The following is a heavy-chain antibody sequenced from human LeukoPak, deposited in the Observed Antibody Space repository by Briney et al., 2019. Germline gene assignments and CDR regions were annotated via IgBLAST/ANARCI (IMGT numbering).Heavy chain of an antibody. V-gene: IGHV3-66*01. D-gene: IGHD1-1*01. Sequence: GGSLRLSCAASGFTFSSYSMNWVRQAPGKGLEWVSVIDSGGSTYYADSVKGRFTISRDNSKNTLYLQMNSLRAEDTGVYYCAREDARRARYPGPYYYYGMDVWGQGTTVTVSS. CDR1: GFTFSSYS. J-gene: IGHJ6*02. CDR2: IDSGGST. CDR3: AREDARRARYPGPYYYYGMDV.